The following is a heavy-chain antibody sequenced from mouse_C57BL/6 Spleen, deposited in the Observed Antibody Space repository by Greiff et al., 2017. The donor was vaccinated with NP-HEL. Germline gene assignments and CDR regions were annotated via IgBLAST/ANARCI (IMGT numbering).Heavy chain of an antibody. D-gene: IGHD1-1*01. CDR3: SRSDYGSFYSAMDY. V-gene: IGHV1-52*01. J-gene: IGHJ4*01. CDR1: GYTFTSYW. CDR2: IDPSDSET. Sequence: VQLQQPGAELVRPGSSVKLSCKASGYTFTSYWMHWVKQRPIQGLEWIGNIDPSDSETHYNQKFKDKATLTVDKSSSTAYMQLSSLTSEDSAVYYCSRSDYGSFYSAMDYWGQGTSVTVSS.